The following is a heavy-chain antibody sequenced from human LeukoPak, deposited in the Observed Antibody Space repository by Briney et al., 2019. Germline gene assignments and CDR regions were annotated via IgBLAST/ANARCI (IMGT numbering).Heavy chain of an antibody. Sequence: GGSLRLSCAASGFTFSSYAMSWVRQSPGKGLEWVSAIRSSAGRTWYADSVKGRFTISRDNSKNTLYLQMNSPRDEDTAVYYCAKGIPSSSSGGAYYFDHWGQGTLVTVSS. CDR3: AKGIPSSSSGGAYYFDH. CDR1: GFTFSSYA. J-gene: IGHJ4*02. CDR2: IRSSAGRT. V-gene: IGHV3-23*01. D-gene: IGHD6-13*01.